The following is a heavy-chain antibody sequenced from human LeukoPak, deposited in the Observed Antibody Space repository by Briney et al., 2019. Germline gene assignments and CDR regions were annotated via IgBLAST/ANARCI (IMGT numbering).Heavy chain of an antibody. CDR2: ISYGGRDQ. CDR1: GFSLRGYA. D-gene: IGHD6-13*01. CDR3: ARVPAIAAAYFDY. V-gene: IGHV3-30-3*01. J-gene: IGHJ4*02. Sequence: GRSLRLSCVASGFSLRGYAMHWVRQAPGKGGLEWVTMISYGGRDQYYADSVKGRFTISRDDSKNTLFLQMNSLRAEDTAVYYCARVPAIAAAYFDYWGQGTLVTVSS.